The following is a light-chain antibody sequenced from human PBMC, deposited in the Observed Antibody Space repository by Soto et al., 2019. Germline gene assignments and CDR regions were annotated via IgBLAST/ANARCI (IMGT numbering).Light chain of an antibody. CDR1: QSLLHSNGYTY. Sequence: DIVMTQSPLSLPVTPGEPASISCRSSQSLLHSNGYTYLDWYLQKPGQPPQLLIYLGSYRASGVPDRVSGSGSGTDFTLNISRVEPEDVGVYYCMHVARVPIIFGQGTRLEIK. V-gene: IGKV2-28*01. J-gene: IGKJ5*01. CDR3: MHVARVPII. CDR2: LGS.